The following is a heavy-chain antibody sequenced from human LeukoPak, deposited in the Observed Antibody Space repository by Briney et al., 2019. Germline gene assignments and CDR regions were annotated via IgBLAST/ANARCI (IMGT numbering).Heavy chain of an antibody. J-gene: IGHJ6*03. V-gene: IGHV3-23*01. CDR1: GFTFSSYG. CDR2: ISGSGGST. CDR3: AKAPDQYSSGWYRYYYYYYMDV. Sequence: GGSLRLSCAASGFTFSSYGMSWVRQAPGKGLEWVSAISGSGGSTYYADSVKGRFTISRDNSKNTLYLQMNSLRAEDTAVYYCAKAPDQYSSGWYRYYYYYYMDVWGKGTTVTVSS. D-gene: IGHD6-19*01.